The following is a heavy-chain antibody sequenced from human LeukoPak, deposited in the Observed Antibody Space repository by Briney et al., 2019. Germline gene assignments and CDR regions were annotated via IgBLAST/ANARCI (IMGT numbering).Heavy chain of an antibody. Sequence: ASVKVSCKASGYTFTSYGISWVRQAPGQGLEWMGVIKPSGGSTTYPQKFQGRVTMTTDMSTNTLYMELSSLRSEDTAVYFCAREGFCSGSICYSFDYWGQGTLVTVSS. CDR1: GYTFTSYG. V-gene: IGHV1-46*01. J-gene: IGHJ4*02. D-gene: IGHD2-15*01. CDR3: AREGFCSGSICYSFDY. CDR2: IKPSGGST.